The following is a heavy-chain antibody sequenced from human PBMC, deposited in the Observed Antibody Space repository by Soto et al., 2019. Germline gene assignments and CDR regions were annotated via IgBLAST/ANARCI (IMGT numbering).Heavy chain of an antibody. Sequence: VQLVQSGAEVNKPGSSVKVSCQASGGTFSYSAITWLRQAPGQGLEWLVRIIPIFGTRDYAQKFQGRVTITADYSTTTAYMELSSLRSDDTAVYYCAKDGGREGYLGNRFDTWGQGNLVTVSA. CDR3: AKDGGREGYLGNRFDT. CDR2: IIPIFGTR. CDR1: GGTFSYSA. V-gene: IGHV1-69*15. J-gene: IGHJ5*02. D-gene: IGHD2-15*01.